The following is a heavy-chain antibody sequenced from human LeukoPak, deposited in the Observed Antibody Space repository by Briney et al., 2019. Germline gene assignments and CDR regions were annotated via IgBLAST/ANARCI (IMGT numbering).Heavy chain of an antibody. Sequence: PGRSLRLSCAASGFTFSSYGMHWVRQAPGKGLEWVAVISYDGSNKYYADSVKGRFTISRDNSKNSLYLQMNSLRAEDTAVYYCARDIYGDYDSSNWGQGTLVTVSS. CDR1: GFTFSSYG. V-gene: IGHV3-30*03. CDR3: ARDIYGDYDSSN. CDR2: ISYDGSNK. J-gene: IGHJ4*02. D-gene: IGHD4-17*01.